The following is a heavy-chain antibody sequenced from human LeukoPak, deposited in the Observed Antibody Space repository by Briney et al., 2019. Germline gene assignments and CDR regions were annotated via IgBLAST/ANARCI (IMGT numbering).Heavy chain of an antibody. CDR3: ARVIAARPGYWYFDL. D-gene: IGHD6-6*01. J-gene: IGHJ2*01. CDR1: GYTFTSYY. CDR2: INPSGGST. V-gene: IGHV1-46*01. Sequence: ASVQVSCKASGYTFTSYYMHWARQAPGQGLDWMGIINPSGGSTSDAQKFQGRVTMTRDMSTSTVYMELSSLRSEDTAVYYCARVIAARPGYWYFDLWGRGTLVTVSS.